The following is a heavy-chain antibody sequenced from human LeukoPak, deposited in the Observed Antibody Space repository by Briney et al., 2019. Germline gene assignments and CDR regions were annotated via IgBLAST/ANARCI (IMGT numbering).Heavy chain of an antibody. CDR2: IYYSGST. CDR3: ARVDDSWSGYYPYNWFDP. CDR1: GDSLSNYY. D-gene: IGHD3-3*01. V-gene: IGHV4-39*07. J-gene: IGHJ5*02. Sequence: SETLSLTCSVSGDSLSNYYWGWIRQPPGKGLEWIGSIYYSGSTYYNPSLKSRVTISVDTSKNQFSLKLSSVTAADTAVYYCARVDDSWSGYYPYNWFDPWGQGTLVTVSS.